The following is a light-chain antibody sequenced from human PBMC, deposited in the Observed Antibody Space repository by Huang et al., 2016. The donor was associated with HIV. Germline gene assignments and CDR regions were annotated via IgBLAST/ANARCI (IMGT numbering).Light chain of an antibody. CDR1: QGVSSD. Sequence: EIVMTQSPATLSVSPGERATLSCRASQGVSSDLAWYQQKPGQAPRLLIYQASTRATGVPARFSGSGSGTEFTLTISSLQSEDFAVYYCHQYYNWPGLTFGGGTKVEIK. J-gene: IGKJ4*01. CDR2: QAS. CDR3: HQYYNWPGLT. V-gene: IGKV3-15*01.